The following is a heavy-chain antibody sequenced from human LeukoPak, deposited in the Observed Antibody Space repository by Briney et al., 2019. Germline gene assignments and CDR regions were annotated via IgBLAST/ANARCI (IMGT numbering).Heavy chain of an antibody. J-gene: IGHJ5*02. CDR1: GYTFTGYY. Sequence: ASVKVSCKASGYTFTGYYMHWVRQAPGQGLEWMGWINPNSGGTNYAQKFQGRVTMTRDTSISTAYMELSRLRSDDTAVYYCARDRVGYSSSPNWFDPWGQGTLVTVSS. CDR3: ARDRVGYSSSPNWFDP. CDR2: INPNSGGT. V-gene: IGHV1-2*02. D-gene: IGHD6-13*01.